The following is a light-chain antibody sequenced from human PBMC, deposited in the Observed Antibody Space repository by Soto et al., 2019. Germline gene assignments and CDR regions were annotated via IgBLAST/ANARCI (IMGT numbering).Light chain of an antibody. CDR3: QQRSNWPPIT. Sequence: EILMTQSPATLSVSPGESATLSCRASQSVSTSLAWYQQKPGQAPRLLIYGASTRATDIPARFSGSGSGTDFTLTISSLEPEDFAVYYCQQRSNWPPITFGQGTRLEIK. CDR1: QSVSTS. V-gene: IGKV3-15*01. CDR2: GAS. J-gene: IGKJ5*01.